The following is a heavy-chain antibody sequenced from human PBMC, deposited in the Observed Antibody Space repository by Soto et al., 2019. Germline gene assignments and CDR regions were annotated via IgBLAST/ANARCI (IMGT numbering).Heavy chain of an antibody. V-gene: IGHV4-31*03. D-gene: IGHD3-9*01. Sequence: PSETLSLTCTVSGGSISSGGYYWSWIRQHPGKGLEWIGYIYYSGSTYYNPSLKSRVTISVDTSKNQFSLKLSSVTAADTAVYYCASTVRYFVTFDYWGQGTLVTVSS. J-gene: IGHJ4*02. CDR1: GGSISSGGYY. CDR2: IYYSGST. CDR3: ASTVRYFVTFDY.